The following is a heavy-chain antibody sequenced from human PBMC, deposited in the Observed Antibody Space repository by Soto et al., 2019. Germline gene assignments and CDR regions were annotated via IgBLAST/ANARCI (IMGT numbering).Heavy chain of an antibody. CDR3: ARHHPSMITFGGVIFDY. CDR2: IYYSGST. J-gene: IGHJ4*02. D-gene: IGHD3-16*01. Sequence: SETLSLTCTVSGGPISSYYWSWIRQPPGKGLEWIGYIYYSGSTNYNPSLKSRVTISVDTSKNQFSLKLSSVTAADTAVYYCARHHPSMITFGGVIFDYWGQGTLVTVSS. CDR1: GGPISSYY. V-gene: IGHV4-59*08.